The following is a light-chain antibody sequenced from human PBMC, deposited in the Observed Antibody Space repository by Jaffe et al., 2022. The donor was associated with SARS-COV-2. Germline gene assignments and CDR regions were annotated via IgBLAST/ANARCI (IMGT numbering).Light chain of an antibody. CDR2: KAS. CDR1: QSINTW. V-gene: IGKV1-5*03. J-gene: IGKJ1*01. CDR3: QAYNRYSPWG. Sequence: DVQMTQSPSTLSASVGDRVTITCRASQSINTWLAWYQQKPGKAPKFLIYKASILESGVPSRFSGSGSGTEFTLTISSLQPDDFATYYCQAYNRYSPWGFGQGTKVEVK.